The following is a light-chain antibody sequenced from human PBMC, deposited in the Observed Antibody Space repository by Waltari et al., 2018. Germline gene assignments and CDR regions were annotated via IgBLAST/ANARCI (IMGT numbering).Light chain of an antibody. Sequence: QSALTQPASVSGSPGQSITISCTGTSSDVGTYNLVSWYQQHPRQAPKLLIYEATKRPSGVSNRFSAAKSGNTASLTISGLQVEDEADYYCCSYATIGTLYVFGTGTKVTVL. CDR3: CSYATIGTLYV. CDR1: SSDVGTYNL. CDR2: EAT. J-gene: IGLJ1*01. V-gene: IGLV2-23*01.